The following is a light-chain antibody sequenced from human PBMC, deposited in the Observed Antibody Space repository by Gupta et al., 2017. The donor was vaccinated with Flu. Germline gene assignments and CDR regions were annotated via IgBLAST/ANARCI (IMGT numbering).Light chain of an antibody. CDR3: MQGLQTWT. CDR1: QGLLASNGNNY. CDR2: LGS. J-gene: IGKJ1*01. Sequence: ISCRSSQGLLASNGNNYLDWYVQKPGQSPQLLIYLGSNRASGVPDRFSGSGSGTDFTLRITRVEAEDVGVYYCMQGLQTWTFGQGTKVAI. V-gene: IGKV2-28*01.